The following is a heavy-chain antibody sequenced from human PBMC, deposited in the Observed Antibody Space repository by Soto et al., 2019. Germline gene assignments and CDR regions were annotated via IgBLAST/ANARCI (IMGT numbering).Heavy chain of an antibody. CDR2: IYYSGST. Sequence: QVQLQESGPGLVKPSQTLSLTCTVSGGSISRGDYYWSWIRQTPGKGLEWIGYIYYSGSTYYNPSLKSRVIISVDTSKNQFSLKLSSVTAADTAVYYCARVGGSWITNMDDALDIWGQGTMVTVSS. D-gene: IGHD2-15*01. CDR3: ARVGGSWITNMDDALDI. V-gene: IGHV4-30-4*01. J-gene: IGHJ3*02. CDR1: GGSISRGDYY.